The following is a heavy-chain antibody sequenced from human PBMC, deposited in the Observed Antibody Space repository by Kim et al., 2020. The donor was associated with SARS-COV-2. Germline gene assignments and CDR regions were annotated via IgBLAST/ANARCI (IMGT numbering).Heavy chain of an antibody. CDR1: GFTFSSYA. CDR3: AKGTGYDFWSGYSFDY. D-gene: IGHD3-3*01. V-gene: IGHV3-23*01. CDR2: ISGSGGST. Sequence: GGSLRLSCAASGFTFSSYAMSWVRQAPGKGLEWVSAISGSGGSTYYADSVKGRFTISRDNSKNTLYLQMNSLRAEDTAVYYCAKGTGYDFWSGYSFDYWGQGTLVTVSS. J-gene: IGHJ4*02.